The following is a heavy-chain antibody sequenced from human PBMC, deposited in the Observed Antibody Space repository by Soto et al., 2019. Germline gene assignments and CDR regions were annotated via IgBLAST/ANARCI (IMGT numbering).Heavy chain of an antibody. CDR2: ISYDGSNK. Sequence: SLGLSCAASGFTFGSYGMHGVRQAPGKGLEWVAVISYDGSNKYYADSVKGRFTISRDNSKNTLYLQMKSLRAEDTAVYYCAKDQGYYDSSGYYGDYWGQGTLVTVSS. V-gene: IGHV3-30*18. J-gene: IGHJ4*02. D-gene: IGHD3-22*01. CDR3: AKDQGYYDSSGYYGDY. CDR1: GFTFGSYG.